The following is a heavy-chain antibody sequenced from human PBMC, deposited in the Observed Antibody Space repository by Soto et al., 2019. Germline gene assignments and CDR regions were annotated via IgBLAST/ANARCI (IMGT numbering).Heavy chain of an antibody. V-gene: IGHV3-33*01. D-gene: IGHD2-15*01. CDR2: IWSDGSTK. CDR3: ARDPPYCSGGTCYSVGFDF. Sequence: GGSLRLSCAASGFTFSNFGMHWVRQAPGKGLEWVTVIWSDGSTKYYSDSVKGRFTISRDNSENTLYLQMNSLRAEDTAVYYCARDPPYCSGGTCYSVGFDFWGQGALVTVSS. J-gene: IGHJ4*02. CDR1: GFTFSNFG.